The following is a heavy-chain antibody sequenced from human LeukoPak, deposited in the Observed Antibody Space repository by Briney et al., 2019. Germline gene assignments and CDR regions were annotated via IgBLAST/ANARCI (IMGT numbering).Heavy chain of an antibody. CDR3: AKEGDGGDYYYYYCRDV. Sequence: GGSLRLPCAASGFTFSSYAMSWVRQAPGKGLEWVSAISGSGGSTYYADSVKGRFTISRDNSKNTLYLQMNSLRAEDTAVYYCAKEGDGGDYYYYYCRDVGGKGTTVTVSS. V-gene: IGHV3-23*01. CDR1: GFTFSSYA. D-gene: IGHD3-10*01. CDR2: ISGSGGST. J-gene: IGHJ6*03.